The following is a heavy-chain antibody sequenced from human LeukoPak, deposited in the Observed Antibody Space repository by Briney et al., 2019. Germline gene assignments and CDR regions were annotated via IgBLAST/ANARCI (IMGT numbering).Heavy chain of an antibody. D-gene: IGHD6-19*01. CDR2: IYHIGST. Sequence: SETLSLTCAVYGGSFSGYYWSWIRQPPGEGLEWIGSIYHIGSTYYSPSLKSRVSISLDTSKNQFSLKLSSVSAADTALYYCANSPILAVADYFGSWGQGMLVTVSS. V-gene: IGHV4-34*01. CDR1: GGSFSGYY. J-gene: IGHJ4*02. CDR3: ANSPILAVADYFGS.